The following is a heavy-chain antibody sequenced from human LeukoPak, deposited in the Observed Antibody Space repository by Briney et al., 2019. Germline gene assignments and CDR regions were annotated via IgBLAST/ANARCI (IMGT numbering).Heavy chain of an antibody. CDR3: ARDSYDSSGYYYFHGHY. J-gene: IGHJ4*02. Sequence: ASVKVSCKASGHTFTSYGISWVRQAPGQGLEWMGWISAYNGNTNYAQKLQGRVTMTTDTSTSTAYMELRSLRSDDTAVYYCARDSYDSSGYYYFHGHYWGQGTLVTVSS. D-gene: IGHD3-22*01. CDR2: ISAYNGNT. CDR1: GHTFTSYG. V-gene: IGHV1-18*01.